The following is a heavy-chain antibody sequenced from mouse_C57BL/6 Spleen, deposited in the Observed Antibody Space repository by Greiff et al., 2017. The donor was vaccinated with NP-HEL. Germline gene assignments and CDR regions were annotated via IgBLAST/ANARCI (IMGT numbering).Heavy chain of an antibody. Sequence: VKLVESGAELAKPGASVKLSCKASGYTFTSYWMHWVKQRPGQGLEWIGYINPSSGYTKYNQKFKDKATLTADKSSSTAYMQLSSLTYEDSAVYYCAREALITAGYFDVWGTGTTVTVSS. D-gene: IGHD2-4*01. CDR3: AREALITAGYFDV. J-gene: IGHJ1*03. CDR2: INPSSGYT. CDR1: GYTFTSYW. V-gene: IGHV1-7*01.